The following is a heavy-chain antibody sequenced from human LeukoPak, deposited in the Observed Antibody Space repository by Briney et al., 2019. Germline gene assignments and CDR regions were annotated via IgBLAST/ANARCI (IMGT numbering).Heavy chain of an antibody. J-gene: IGHJ6*03. Sequence: GASVKVSCKASGGTFSNYAISWVRQAPGQGLEWMGGLIPLFGATNYTQRFQGRITITTDESTTTAYMELSSLRSGDTAVYFCAVGDPFNYYMDLWGKGTTVTVFS. CDR1: GGTFSNYA. V-gene: IGHV1-69*05. D-gene: IGHD4-17*01. CDR3: AVGDPFNYYMDL. CDR2: LIPLFGAT.